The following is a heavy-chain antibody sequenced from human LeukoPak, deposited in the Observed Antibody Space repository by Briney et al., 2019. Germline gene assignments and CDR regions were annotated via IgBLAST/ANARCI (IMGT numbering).Heavy chain of an antibody. CDR1: GFTFSSYW. CDR2: ISSSSSYI. D-gene: IGHD6-13*01. Sequence: PGGSLRLSCAASGFTFSSYWMNWVRQAPGKGLEWVSSISSSSSYIYYADSVKGRFTISRDNAKNSLYLQMNSLRAEDTAVYYCAKDISSSWYHFYFDYWGQGTLVTVSS. V-gene: IGHV3-21*04. CDR3: AKDISSSWYHFYFDY. J-gene: IGHJ4*02.